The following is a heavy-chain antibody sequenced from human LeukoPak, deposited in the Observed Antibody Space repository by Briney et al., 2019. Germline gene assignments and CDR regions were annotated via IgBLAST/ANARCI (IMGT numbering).Heavy chain of an antibody. J-gene: IGHJ6*02. CDR1: GYTFTGYY. V-gene: IGHV1-2*04. Sequence: GASVKVSCKASGYTFTGYYMHWVRQAPGQGLEWMGWINPNSGGTNYALKFQGWVTMTRDTSISTAYMELSRLRSDDTAVYYCARAVTPSVGLRYPGYYYYYGMDVWGQGTTVTVSS. D-gene: IGHD3-9*01. CDR2: INPNSGGT. CDR3: ARAVTPSVGLRYPGYYYYYGMDV.